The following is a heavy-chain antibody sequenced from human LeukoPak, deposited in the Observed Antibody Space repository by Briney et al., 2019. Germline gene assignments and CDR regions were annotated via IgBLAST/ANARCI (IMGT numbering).Heavy chain of an antibody. V-gene: IGHV3-74*01. CDR3: ARARYCYSTDCYYFDY. Sequence: GSLRLSCAASGFTFSNYWMHWVRQAPGKGLVWVSRISSDGTSTSSADSVKGRFTISRDNAKNTLYLQMNSLGAEDTAVYYCARARYCYSTDCYYFDYWGQGTLVTVSS. J-gene: IGHJ4*02. CDR1: GFTFSNYW. D-gene: IGHD2-2*01. CDR2: ISSDGTST.